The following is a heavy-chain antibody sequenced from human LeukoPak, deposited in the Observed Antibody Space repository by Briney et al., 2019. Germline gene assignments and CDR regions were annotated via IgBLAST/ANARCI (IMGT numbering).Heavy chain of an antibody. CDR3: ARGLGTNYGGYCTGGSCPYY. CDR1: GFTFSTYT. D-gene: IGHD2-15*01. CDR2: ISSSGNYI. V-gene: IGHV3-21*06. Sequence: GGSLRLSCAASGFTFSTYTMNWVRQAPGKGLEWVSSISSSGNYIYYADSVKGRFTISRDISKNTVYLQMNILRVEDTAVYYCARGLGTNYGGYCTGGSCPYYWGQGTLVTVSS. J-gene: IGHJ4*02.